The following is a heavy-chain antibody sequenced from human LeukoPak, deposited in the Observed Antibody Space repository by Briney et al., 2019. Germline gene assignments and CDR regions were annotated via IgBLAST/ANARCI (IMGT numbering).Heavy chain of an antibody. CDR1: GYTFTSYG. D-gene: IGHD2-2*01. CDR3: ARGYCSSTSCYYFDY. V-gene: IGHV1-18*01. Sequence: ASVKVSCKASGYTFTSYGISWVRQGPGQGLEWMGWISAYNGNTNYAQKLQGRVTMTTDTSTSTAYMELRSLRSDDTAVYYCARGYCSSTSCYYFDYWGQGTLVTVSS. J-gene: IGHJ4*02. CDR2: ISAYNGNT.